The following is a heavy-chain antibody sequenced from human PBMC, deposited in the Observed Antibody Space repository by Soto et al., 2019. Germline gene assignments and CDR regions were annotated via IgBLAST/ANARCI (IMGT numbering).Heavy chain of an antibody. CDR3: ARGQQQLNYYYYGMDV. CDR2: IIPIFGTA. V-gene: IGHV1-69*13. CDR1: GGTFSSYA. J-gene: IGHJ6*02. Sequence: GASVKVSCKASGGTFSSYAISWVRQAPGQGLEWMGGIIPIFGTANYAQKFQGRVTITADESTSTAYMELSSLRSEDTAVYYCARGQQQLNYYYYGMDVWGQGTTVTVSS. D-gene: IGHD6-13*01.